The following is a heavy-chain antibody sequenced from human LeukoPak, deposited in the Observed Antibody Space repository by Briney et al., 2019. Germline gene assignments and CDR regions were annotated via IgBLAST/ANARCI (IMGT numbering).Heavy chain of an antibody. CDR1: GCSITSYY. D-gene: IGHD3-10*01. V-gene: IGHV4-4*07. CDR2: IHTSGST. J-gene: IGHJ3*02. CDR3: ARHYYYGSGSYLFDI. Sequence: SETLSLTCTVSGCSITSYYWSWIRQPAGKGLEWIGRIHTSGSTNYNPSLKSRVTMSVDTSKNQFSLRLSSVTAADTAVYYCARHYYYGSGSYLFDIWGQGTMVTVSS.